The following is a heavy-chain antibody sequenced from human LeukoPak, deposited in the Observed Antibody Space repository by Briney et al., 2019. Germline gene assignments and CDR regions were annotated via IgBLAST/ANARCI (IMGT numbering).Heavy chain of an antibody. Sequence: GGSLRLSCAASGFSFSTDWMSWVRQAPGKGLEWVANIKQDGSEKHYVDSVKGRFTISRDNAKNSLYLQMSSLRVEDTAVYYCVRSQYSSSSWGQGTLATVSS. J-gene: IGHJ5*02. D-gene: IGHD6-13*01. CDR2: IKQDGSEK. V-gene: IGHV3-7*01. CDR1: GFSFSTDW. CDR3: VRSQYSSSS.